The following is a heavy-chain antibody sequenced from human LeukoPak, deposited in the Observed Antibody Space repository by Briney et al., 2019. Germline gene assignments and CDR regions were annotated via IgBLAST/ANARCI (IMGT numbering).Heavy chain of an antibody. CDR2: IYYSGST. CDR1: GFTFSSYSMN. CDR3: ARRRIAARGSPFDY. V-gene: IGHV4-59*05. Sequence: PGGSLRLSCAASGFTFSSYSMNWVRQAPGKGLEWIGSIYYSGSTYYNPSLKSRVTISVDTSKNQFSLKLSSVTAADTAVYYCARRRIAARGSPFDYWGQGTLVTVSS. D-gene: IGHD6-6*01. J-gene: IGHJ4*02.